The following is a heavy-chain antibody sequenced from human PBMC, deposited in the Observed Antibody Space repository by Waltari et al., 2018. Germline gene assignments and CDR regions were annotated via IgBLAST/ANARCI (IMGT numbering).Heavy chain of an antibody. V-gene: IGHV1-69*02. D-gene: IGHD1-7*01. J-gene: IGHJ4*02. Sequence: QVQLVQSGAEVKKPGSSVKVSCKASGGTFSSYTISWVRQAPGQGLEWMGRIIPILGIANYAQKFQGRVTITADESTSTAYMELSSLRSEDTAVYYCARVAGTTSRNFDYWGQGTLVTVSS. CDR1: GGTFSSYT. CDR3: ARVAGTTSRNFDY. CDR2: IIPILGIA.